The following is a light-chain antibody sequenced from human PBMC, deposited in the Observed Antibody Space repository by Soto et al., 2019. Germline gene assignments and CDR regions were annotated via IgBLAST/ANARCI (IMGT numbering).Light chain of an antibody. J-gene: IGKJ4*01. Sequence: EIVLTQSPGTLSLSPGDRATLSCRASQSVSSNYLAWYQQKPGQAPRLLIYGASSRATGIPDRFSGSGSGTDSTLTISRLEPEDFAVYYCQRYGTSLPLTFGGGTKV. CDR1: QSVSSNY. V-gene: IGKV3-20*01. CDR2: GAS. CDR3: QRYGTSLPLT.